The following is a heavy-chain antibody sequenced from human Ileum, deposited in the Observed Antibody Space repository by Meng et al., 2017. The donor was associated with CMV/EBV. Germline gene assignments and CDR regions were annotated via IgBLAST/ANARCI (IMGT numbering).Heavy chain of an antibody. D-gene: IGHD5-12*01. V-gene: IGHV3-23*03. J-gene: IGHJ6*02. Sequence: GESLKISCAASGFTFSVYWMSWARQAPGKGLEWVSVIHTGGNSTYYADSVKGRFTMSRDISKNTLYLQMNSLRAEDTAVYYCHVGGYDMMYYYGTDVWGQGTTVTVSS. CDR2: IHTGGNST. CDR3: HVGGYDMMYYYGTDV. CDR1: GFTFSVYW.